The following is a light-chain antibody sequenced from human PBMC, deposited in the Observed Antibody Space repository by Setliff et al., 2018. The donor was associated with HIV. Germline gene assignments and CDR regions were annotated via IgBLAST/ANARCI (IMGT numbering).Light chain of an antibody. J-gene: IGLJ3*02. V-gene: IGLV2-14*03. Sequence: QSVLTQPDSVSGSPGQSLTISCTGTTRNVGGGHGYVSWYQQHAGKAPKLLIFEVTKRPSGVSSRFSGSKSGSTASLTISGLQAEDEADYYCCSYAGSSTWVFGGGTK. CDR1: TRNVGGGHGY. CDR2: EVT. CDR3: CSYAGSSTWV.